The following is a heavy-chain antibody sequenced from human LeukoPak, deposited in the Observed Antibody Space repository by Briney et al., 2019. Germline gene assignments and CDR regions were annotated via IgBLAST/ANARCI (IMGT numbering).Heavy chain of an antibody. V-gene: IGHV1-69*10. CDR3: ARGTYVTVFGVPYYYYLDV. CDR2: IIPALGRA. CDR1: GGDFTYYA. D-gene: IGHD3-3*01. Sequence: GASVKVSCKASGGDFTYYAVNWVRQAPGQGLEWVGGIIPALGRASHAQKFQDRVTITADAPTTTAYMELTSLTSEDTAVYYCARGTYVTVFGVPYYYYLDVWGQGDHGHRLL. J-gene: IGHJ6*03.